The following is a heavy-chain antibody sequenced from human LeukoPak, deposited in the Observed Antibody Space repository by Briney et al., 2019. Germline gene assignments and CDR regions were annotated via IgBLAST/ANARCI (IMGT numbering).Heavy chain of an antibody. CDR2: INHSGST. J-gene: IGHJ5*02. Sequence: SETLSLTCAVYGGSFSGYYWSWIRQPPGKGLEWIGEINHSGSTNYNPSLKSRVTISVDTSKNQFSLKLSSVTAADTAVYYCARLSAYCGGDCYPPWGQGTLVTVSS. CDR1: GGSFSGYY. CDR3: ARLSAYCGGDCYPP. D-gene: IGHD2-21*02. V-gene: IGHV4-34*01.